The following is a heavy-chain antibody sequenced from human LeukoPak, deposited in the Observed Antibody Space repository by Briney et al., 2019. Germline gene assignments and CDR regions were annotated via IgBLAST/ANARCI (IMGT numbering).Heavy chain of an antibody. CDR1: GYTFTSYD. CDR3: ARGLARSSWYRPTSYYYYYYYMDV. D-gene: IGHD6-13*01. J-gene: IGHJ6*03. V-gene: IGHV1-8*03. Sequence: GPVNVSCKASGYTFTSYDINWVRQATGQGLEWMGWMNPNSGNTGYAQKFQGRVTITRNTSISTAYMELSSLRSEDTAVYYCARGLARSSWYRPTSYYYYYYYMDVWGKGTTVTVSS. CDR2: MNPNSGNT.